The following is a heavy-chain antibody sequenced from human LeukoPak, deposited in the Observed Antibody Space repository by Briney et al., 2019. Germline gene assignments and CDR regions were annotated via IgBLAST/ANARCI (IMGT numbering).Heavy chain of an antibody. CDR1: GYTFTSYY. CDR3: ARANYYDSSGYSLYYFDY. Sequence: ASVKVSCKAFGYTFTSYYMHWVRQAPGQGLEWMGIINPSGGSTSYAQKFQGRVTMTRDTSTSTVYMELSSLRSEDTAVYYCARANYYDSSGYSLYYFDYWGQGTLVTVSS. J-gene: IGHJ4*02. D-gene: IGHD3-22*01. CDR2: INPSGGST. V-gene: IGHV1-46*01.